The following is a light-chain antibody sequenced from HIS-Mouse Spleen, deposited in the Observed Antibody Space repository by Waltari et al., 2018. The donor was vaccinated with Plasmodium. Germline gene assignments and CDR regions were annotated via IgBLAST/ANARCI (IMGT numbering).Light chain of an antibody. CDR1: QSVSSSY. J-gene: IGKJ4*01. CDR3: QQYGSSPRG. CDR2: GAS. V-gene: IGKV3-20*01. Sequence: EIVLTQSPGTLSLSPGERAILSCRASQSVSSSYLAWYQQKPGQAPRLLIYGASSRATGIPDRFSGSGSGTDFTLTISRLEPEDFAVYYCQQYGSSPRGFGGGTKVEIK.